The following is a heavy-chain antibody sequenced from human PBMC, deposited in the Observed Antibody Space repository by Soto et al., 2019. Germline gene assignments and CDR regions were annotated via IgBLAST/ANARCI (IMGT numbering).Heavy chain of an antibody. CDR3: ARDPSIVVVTAKTYYYYGMAV. CDR1: GFTFSSYW. Sequence: HPGGSLRISCAASGFTFSSYWMSGVRQAPGKGLEWVANIKQDGSEKYYVDSVKGRFTISRDNAKNSLYLQMNSLRAEDTAVYYCARDPSIVVVTAKTYYYYGMAVWGQGTTVTVSS. CDR2: IKQDGSEK. V-gene: IGHV3-7*01. D-gene: IGHD2-21*02. J-gene: IGHJ6*02.